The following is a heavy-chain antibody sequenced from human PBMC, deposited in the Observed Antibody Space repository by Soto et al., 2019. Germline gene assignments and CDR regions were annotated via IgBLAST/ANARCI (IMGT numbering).Heavy chain of an antibody. CDR2: IYWDDDK. Sequence: QITLQESGPTLVKPTQTLTLTCSVSGFSLSTSGVGVGWIRQSPGKALEWLALIYWDDDKRYRPSLKDRLIITKDTSKNQVVLAMTNVGPVDTATYYCARRPPGNLHYFDSWGQGTLVTVSS. D-gene: IGHD1-1*01. CDR1: GFSLSTSGVG. V-gene: IGHV2-5*02. J-gene: IGHJ4*02. CDR3: ARRPPGNLHYFDS.